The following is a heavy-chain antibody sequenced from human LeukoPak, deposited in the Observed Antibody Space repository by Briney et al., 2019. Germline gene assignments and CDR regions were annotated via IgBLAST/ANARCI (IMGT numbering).Heavy chain of an antibody. Sequence: GGSLRLSCVASGFTFSNYGMHWVRQAPGKGLEWVAVISYDGNNKYYADSVKGRFTLSRDNSKNTLYLHMNSLRAEDTAVYYCAKAYAGSANDGMDVWGKGTTVTVSS. CDR2: ISYDGNNK. V-gene: IGHV3-30*18. D-gene: IGHD3-10*01. J-gene: IGHJ6*04. CDR1: GFTFSNYG. CDR3: AKAYAGSANDGMDV.